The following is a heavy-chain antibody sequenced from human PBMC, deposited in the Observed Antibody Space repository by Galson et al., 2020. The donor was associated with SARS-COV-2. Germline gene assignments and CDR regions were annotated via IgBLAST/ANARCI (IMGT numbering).Heavy chain of an antibody. CDR1: GFTFSSYS. CDR3: ARPYCTNGVCYFYFDY. J-gene: IGHJ4*02. D-gene: IGHD2-8*01. CDR2: ISSSSSTI. V-gene: IGHV3-48*01. Sequence: GESLKISCAASGFTFSSYSMNWVRQAPGKGLEWVSSISSSSSTIYYADSVKGRFTISRDNAKNSLYLQMNSLRAEGTAVYYCARPYCTNGVCYFYFDYWGQGTLVTVSS.